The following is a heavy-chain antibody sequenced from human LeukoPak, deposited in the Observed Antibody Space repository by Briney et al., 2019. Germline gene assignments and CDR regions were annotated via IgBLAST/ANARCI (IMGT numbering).Heavy chain of an antibody. CDR3: ARDLSSSWGFFDY. J-gene: IGHJ4*02. CDR2: IYHSGST. D-gene: IGHD6-6*01. Sequence: PSETLSLTCAVSGGSISSSNWWSWVRQPPGKGLEWIGEIYHSGSTNYNPSLKSRVTISVDTSKNQFSLKLSSVTAADTAVYYCARDLSSSWGFFDYWGQGTLVTVSS. V-gene: IGHV4-4*02. CDR1: GGSISSSNW.